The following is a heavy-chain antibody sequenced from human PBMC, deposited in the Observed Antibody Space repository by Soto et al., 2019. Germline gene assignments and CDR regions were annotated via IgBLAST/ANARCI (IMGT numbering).Heavy chain of an antibody. CDR2: ISPNGDST. CDR3: AKVRLTDYLRYAPHL. J-gene: IGHJ3*01. D-gene: IGHD2-8*01. CDR1: GFTFNNYA. V-gene: IGHV3-23*01. Sequence: EVQLLESGGGLVQPGGSLRLACAASGFTFNNYAMNWVRQAPGRGLEWVSIISPNGDSTYYADSVKCRFTISRDNSQTTVFLQMNSLRAEDTAIYFCAKVRLTDYLRYAPHLWGQGTLVTVSS.